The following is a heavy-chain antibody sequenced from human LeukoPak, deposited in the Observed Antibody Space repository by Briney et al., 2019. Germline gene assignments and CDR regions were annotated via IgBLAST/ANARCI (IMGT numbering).Heavy chain of an antibody. CDR2: IYNSGSKT. J-gene: IGHJ4*02. CDR1: GFSFSTYS. CDR3: SKDVVPDSGWDLDY. D-gene: IGHD6-19*01. V-gene: IGHV3-23*05. Sequence: PGGSLRLSCTASGFSFSTYSMIWVRQGPGKGLEWVSSIYNSGSKTFYADSVKGRFTISRDNSKNTLYLQMNSLTAEDTAIYYCSKDVVPDSGWDLDYWGQGTLVTVSS.